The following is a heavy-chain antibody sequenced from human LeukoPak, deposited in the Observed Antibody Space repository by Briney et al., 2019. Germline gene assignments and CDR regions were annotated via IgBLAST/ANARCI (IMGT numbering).Heavy chain of an antibody. CDR3: ARLVIATAPGNY. V-gene: IGHV6-1*01. J-gene: IGHJ4*02. Sequence: SQTLSLTCAISGDSVSSISVAWNWIRQSPSRGLEWLGRTYYRSKWYNDYAVSVKGRITINPDTSKNQFSLQLSSVTPEDSAVYYCARLVIATAPGNYWGQGTLVTVSS. D-gene: IGHD6-13*01. CDR2: TYYRSKWYN. CDR1: GDSVSSISVA.